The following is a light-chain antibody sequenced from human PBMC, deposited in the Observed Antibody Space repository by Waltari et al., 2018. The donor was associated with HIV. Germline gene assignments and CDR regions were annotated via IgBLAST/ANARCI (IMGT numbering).Light chain of an antibody. J-gene: IGLJ2*01. CDR3: SSYSATNTVV. CDR1: NSAIGGYDR. V-gene: IGLV2-18*02. CDR2: AVT. Sequence: QSALTQPPSVSGSPGQSVTISCAGTNSAIGGYDRVSWYQQPPGTAHNLLIYAVTNPPAGVPGRFSASKSGTTASLTISGLQAGDEGDYYCSSYSATNTVVFGGGTKLTVL.